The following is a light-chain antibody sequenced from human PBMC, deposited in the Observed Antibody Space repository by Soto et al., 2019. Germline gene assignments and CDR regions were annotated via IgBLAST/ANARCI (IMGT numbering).Light chain of an antibody. J-gene: IGLJ2*01. CDR3: QAWDRSTVV. CDR2: QDT. Sequence: SYELTQPPSVSVSPGQTASITCSGDKLGTKYDCWYQQKPSQSPVLVIYQDTKRPSGIPERFAGSNSGDTATLTISGTQTMDEADYYCQAWDRSTVVFGGGTKLTVL. V-gene: IGLV3-1*01. CDR1: KLGTKY.